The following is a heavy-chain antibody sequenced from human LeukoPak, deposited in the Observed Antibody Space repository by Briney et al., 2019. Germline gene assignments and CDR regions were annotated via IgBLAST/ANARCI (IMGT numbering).Heavy chain of an antibody. CDR1: GFTFSSYS. CDR2: ISSSSTYI. Sequence: GGSLRLSCAASGFTFSSYSMNWVRQAPGKVLEWVSSISSSSTYIYYADSVKGRFTISRDNAKNSLYLQMNSLRAEDTAVYYCARGGYCSGGSCYDYYYYYYMDVWGKGTTVTISS. V-gene: IGHV3-21*01. CDR3: ARGGYCSGGSCYDYYYYYYMDV. J-gene: IGHJ6*03. D-gene: IGHD2-15*01.